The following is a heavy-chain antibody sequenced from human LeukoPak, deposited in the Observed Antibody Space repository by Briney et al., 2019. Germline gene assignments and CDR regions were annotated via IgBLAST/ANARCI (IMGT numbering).Heavy chain of an antibody. V-gene: IGHV1-18*01. CDR1: GYTFISYA. Sequence: APVKVSCKASGYTFISYAISWVRQAPGQGLEWMGWISVNNGNTNYAQKFQGRVTMTTDTSTSTAYMELRSLRSDDTAVYYCARGGCSSTSCSYYFDYWGQGTLVTVSS. CDR3: ARGGCSSTSCSYYFDY. D-gene: IGHD2-2*01. CDR2: ISVNNGNT. J-gene: IGHJ4*02.